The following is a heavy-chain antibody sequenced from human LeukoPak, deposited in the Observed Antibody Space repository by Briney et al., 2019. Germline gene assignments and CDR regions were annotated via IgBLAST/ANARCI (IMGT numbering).Heavy chain of an antibody. Sequence: SETLSLTCAVYGGSFSGYYWSWIRQPPGKGLEWIGEINHSGSTNYSPSLKSRVTISVDTSKNQFSLKLSSVTAADTAVYYCARPPSGRNPNDYWGQGTLVTVSS. CDR2: INHSGST. CDR1: GGSFSGYY. J-gene: IGHJ4*02. CDR3: ARPPSGRNPNDY. V-gene: IGHV4-34*01.